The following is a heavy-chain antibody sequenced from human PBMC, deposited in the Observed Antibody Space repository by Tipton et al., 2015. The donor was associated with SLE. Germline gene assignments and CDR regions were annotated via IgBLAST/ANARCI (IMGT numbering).Heavy chain of an antibody. Sequence: LRLSCTVSGGSVSRSTYYWSWIRQPPGKGLEWIGYIYYSGSTKYNPSLKSRVTISVDTSKNQFSLKLSSVTAADTAVYYCARVEGDGYFDYWGQGTLVTVSS. CDR1: GGSVSRSTYY. J-gene: IGHJ4*02. CDR2: IYYSGST. D-gene: IGHD3-10*01. CDR3: ARVEGDGYFDY. V-gene: IGHV4-61*01.